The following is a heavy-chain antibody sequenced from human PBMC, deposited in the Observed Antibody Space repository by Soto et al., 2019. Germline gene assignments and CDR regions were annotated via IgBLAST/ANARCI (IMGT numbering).Heavy chain of an antibody. V-gene: IGHV4-34*02. Sequence: QVQLQQWGAGLLKPSETLSLTCAVYGGSFSGYYWSWIRQPPVKGLEWIGEINHSGGTNYNPSLKSRVTISVDTSKNQFSLKLSSVTAADTAVFYCARLRWEQPWVFDYWGQGTLVPVSS. CDR1: GGSFSGYY. D-gene: IGHD1-26*01. J-gene: IGHJ4*02. CDR2: INHSGGT. CDR3: ARLRWEQPWVFDY.